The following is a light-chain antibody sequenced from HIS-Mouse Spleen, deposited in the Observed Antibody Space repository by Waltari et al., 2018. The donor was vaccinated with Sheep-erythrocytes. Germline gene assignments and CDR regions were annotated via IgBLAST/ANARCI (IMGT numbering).Light chain of an antibody. V-gene: IGLV3-1*01. Sequence: SYELTQPPSVSVSPGQPASITCSGAQLGDKYACWYQQKPAQSPVLVIYQDSKRPSGIPERFSGSNSGNTATLTISGTQAMDEADYYCQAWDSSTAVVFGGGTKLTVL. CDR3: QAWDSSTAVV. J-gene: IGLJ2*01. CDR2: QDS. CDR1: QLGDKY.